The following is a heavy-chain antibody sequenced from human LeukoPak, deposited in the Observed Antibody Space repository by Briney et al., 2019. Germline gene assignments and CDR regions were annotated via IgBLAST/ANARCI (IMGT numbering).Heavy chain of an antibody. J-gene: IGHJ4*02. D-gene: IGHD3-3*01. CDR3: ASARGDYDFWSGYPLDY. Sequence: GASVKVSCKASGYTFTSYGISWVRQAPGQGLEWMGWISAYNGNTNYAQKLQGRVTMTTDTSTSTAYMELRSLRSDDTAVYYCASARGDYDFWSGYPLDYWGQGTLVTVSS. CDR1: GYTFTSYG. CDR2: ISAYNGNT. V-gene: IGHV1-18*01.